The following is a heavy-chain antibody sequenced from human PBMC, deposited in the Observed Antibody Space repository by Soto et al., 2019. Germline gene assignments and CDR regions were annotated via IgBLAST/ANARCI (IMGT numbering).Heavy chain of an antibody. CDR2: IYYSGST. Sequence: SETLSLTCTVSGGSISGYYGSWIRQPPGKGLEWIGYIYYSGSTNYNPSLKSRVTISVDTSKNQFSLKLSSVTAADTAVYYCARPHGGSSGWDNWFDPWGQGTLVTVSS. CDR3: ARPHGGSSGWDNWFDP. V-gene: IGHV4-59*01. D-gene: IGHD6-25*01. J-gene: IGHJ5*02. CDR1: GGSISGYY.